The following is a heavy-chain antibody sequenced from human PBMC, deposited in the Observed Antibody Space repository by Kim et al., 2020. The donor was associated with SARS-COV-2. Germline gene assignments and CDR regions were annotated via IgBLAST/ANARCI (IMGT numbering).Heavy chain of an antibody. V-gene: IGHV3-33*01. Sequence: GGSLRLSCAASGFTFSSYGMHWVRQAPGKGLEWVAVIWYDGSNKYYADSVKGRFTISRDNSKNTLYLQMNSLRAEDTAVYYCARDHGVLHYYGMDVWGQGTTVTVSS. CDR3: ARDHGVLHYYGMDV. D-gene: IGHD4-17*01. J-gene: IGHJ6*02. CDR1: GFTFSSYG. CDR2: IWYDGSNK.